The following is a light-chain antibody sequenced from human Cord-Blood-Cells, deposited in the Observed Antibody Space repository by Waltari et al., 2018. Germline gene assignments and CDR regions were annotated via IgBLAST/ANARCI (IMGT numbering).Light chain of an antibody. J-gene: IGLJ1*01. Sequence: QSALTQPASVSGSPGQSITISCTGTSSDVGGYNYVSWYQQHPGKAPTLMIYDVSNRHSVFSNRFSGSKSGNTASLTISGLQAEDEADYYCSSYTSSSTLVFGTGTKVTVL. CDR3: SSYTSSSTLV. V-gene: IGLV2-14*01. CDR1: SSDVGGYNY. CDR2: DVS.